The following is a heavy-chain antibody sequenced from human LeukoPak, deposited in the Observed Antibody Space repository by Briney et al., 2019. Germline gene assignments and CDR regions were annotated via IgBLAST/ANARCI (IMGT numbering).Heavy chain of an antibody. D-gene: IGHD3-3*01. V-gene: IGHV1-46*01. CDR1: GYTFTSYY. CDR3: ARDHDFWSGDHDAFDI. CDR2: INPSGGST. J-gene: IGHJ3*02. Sequence: ASVKVSCKASGYTFTSYYMHWVRQAPGQGREWMGIINPSGGSTSYAQKFQGRVTMTRDTSTSTVYMELSSLRSEDTAVYYCARDHDFWSGDHDAFDIWGQGTMVTVSS.